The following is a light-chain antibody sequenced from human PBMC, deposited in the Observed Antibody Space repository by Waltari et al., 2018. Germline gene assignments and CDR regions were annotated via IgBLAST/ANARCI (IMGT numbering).Light chain of an antibody. V-gene: IGKV4-1*01. CDR3: QQYYTTPYT. CDR2: CAS. CDR1: QRLLYRSSNNNY. J-gene: IGKJ2*01. Sequence: DTVVTQTPDSLAVSLGERATIYCKSSQRLLYRSSNNNYLAWYQQKPRQPPKLLIYCASTRASGVPDRFSCSGSGTDFTLTINSLQAEDVAVYYCQQYYTTPYTFGQGTKLEIK.